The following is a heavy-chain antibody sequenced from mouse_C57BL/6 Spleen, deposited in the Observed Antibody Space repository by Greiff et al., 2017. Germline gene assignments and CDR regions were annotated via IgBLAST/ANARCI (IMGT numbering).Heavy chain of an antibody. CDR2: IYPGSGST. CDR1: GYTFTSYW. Sequence: VQLQQPGAELVKPGASVKMSCKASGYTFTSYWLTWVKQRPGQGLEWIGDIYPGSGSTNYNEKFKSKATLTVDTSFSTAYMQLSSLTSEDYAVYYCARGPGGNYFDFWGPGTTLTVSS. V-gene: IGHV1-55*01. D-gene: IGHD1-1*02. CDR3: ARGPGGNYFDF. J-gene: IGHJ2*01.